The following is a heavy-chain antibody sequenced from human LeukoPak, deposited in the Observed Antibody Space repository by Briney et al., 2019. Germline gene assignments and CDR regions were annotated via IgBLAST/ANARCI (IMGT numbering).Heavy chain of an antibody. D-gene: IGHD2-2*01. CDR2: IIPIFGTA. CDR3: ARGYCSSTSCYAGGVVSEYYYYGMDV. V-gene: IGHV1-69*13. CDR1: GGTFSSYA. J-gene: IGHJ6*04. Sequence: SVKVSCKASGGTFSSYAISWVRQAPGQGLEWMGGIIPIFGTANYAQKFQGRVTITADESTSTAYMELSSLRSEDTAVYYCARGYCSSTSCYAGGVVSEYYYYGMDVWGKGTTVTVSS.